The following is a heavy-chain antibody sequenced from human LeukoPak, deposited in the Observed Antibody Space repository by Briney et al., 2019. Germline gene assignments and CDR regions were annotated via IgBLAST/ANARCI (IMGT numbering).Heavy chain of an antibody. Sequence: GRSLRLSCAASGFTFSSYGMPWVRQAPGKGLEWVAVIWYDGSNKYYADSVKGRFTISRDNSKNTLYLQMNSLRAEDTAVYYCASCSSSTSCYYYGMDVWGQGTTVTVSS. J-gene: IGHJ6*02. CDR2: IWYDGSNK. CDR3: ASCSSSTSCYYYGMDV. CDR1: GFTFSSYG. D-gene: IGHD2-2*01. V-gene: IGHV3-33*01.